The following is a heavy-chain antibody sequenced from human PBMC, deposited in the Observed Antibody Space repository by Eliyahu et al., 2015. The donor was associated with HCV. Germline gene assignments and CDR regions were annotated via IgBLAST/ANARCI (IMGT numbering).Heavy chain of an antibody. CDR3: TRGAYGSGSPLLHFQY. D-gene: IGHD3-10*01. CDR2: IRSRAFGGTP. J-gene: IGHJ4*02. V-gene: IGHV3-49*03. Sequence: EVQLVESGGGLVQPGRSLRLSCTASGFTLGDFAMSWFRQAPGKGLEWVGFIRSRAFGGTPEYAASVKGRVTISRDDSKSIAYLEMNNLKTEDTAVYYCTRGAYGSGSPLLHFQYWGQGTLVTVSS. CDR1: GFTLGDFA.